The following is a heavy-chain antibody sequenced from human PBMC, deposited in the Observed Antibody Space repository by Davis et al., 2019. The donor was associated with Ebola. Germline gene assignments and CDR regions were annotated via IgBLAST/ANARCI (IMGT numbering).Heavy chain of an antibody. CDR3: ARGGLGWYWYFDL. CDR2: INHSGST. V-gene: IGHV4-34*01. J-gene: IGHJ2*01. Sequence: PSETLSLTCAVYGGSFSGYYWSWIRQPPGKGLEWIGEINHSGSTNYNPSLKSRVTISVDTSKNQFSLKLSSVTAADTAVYYCARGGLGWYWYFDLWGRGTLVTVSS. D-gene: IGHD6-19*01. CDR1: GGSFSGYY.